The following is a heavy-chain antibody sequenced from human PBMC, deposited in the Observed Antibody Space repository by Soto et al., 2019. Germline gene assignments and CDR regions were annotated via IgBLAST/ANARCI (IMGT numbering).Heavy chain of an antibody. CDR1: GYTFTSYV. V-gene: IGHV1-3*04. J-gene: IGHJ6*02. Sequence: ASVKVSCKASGYTFTSYVIHWVRQAPGQRLEWMGWMNTGSGRTTLSQKFQGRASFTRDTSASTAYLDLSSLRSEDTAVYYCARDSGGMDVWGQGTTVTVSS. CDR3: ARDSGGMDV. CDR2: MNTGSGRT.